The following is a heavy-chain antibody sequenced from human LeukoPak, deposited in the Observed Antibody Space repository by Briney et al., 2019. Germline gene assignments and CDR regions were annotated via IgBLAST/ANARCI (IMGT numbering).Heavy chain of an antibody. V-gene: IGHV4-34*01. D-gene: IGHD2-15*01. CDR1: GGSFSGYY. CDR2: INHSGST. Sequence: SETLSLTCAVYGGSFSGYYWSWIRQPPGKGLEWIGEINHSGSTNYNPSLKSRVTISVDTSKNQFSLKLSSVTAADTAVYYCASGGYCSGGSCYKEGPNWFDPWGQGTLVTVSS. J-gene: IGHJ5*02. CDR3: ASGGYCSGGSCYKEGPNWFDP.